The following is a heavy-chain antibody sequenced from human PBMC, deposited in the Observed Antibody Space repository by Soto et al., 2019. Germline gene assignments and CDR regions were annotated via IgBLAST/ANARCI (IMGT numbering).Heavy chain of an antibody. CDR2: IYYSGST. CDR3: ARGRGDTAMAWYY. Sequence: QVQLQESGPGLVKPSETLSLTCTVSGGSISSYYWSWIRQPPGKGLEWIGYIYYSGSTNYNPSLRSRVTIPVDTSTTQFSLKLSSVSAADTAVYYCARGRGDTAMAWYYWGQGTLVTVSS. CDR1: GGSISSYY. D-gene: IGHD5-18*01. J-gene: IGHJ4*02. V-gene: IGHV4-59*01.